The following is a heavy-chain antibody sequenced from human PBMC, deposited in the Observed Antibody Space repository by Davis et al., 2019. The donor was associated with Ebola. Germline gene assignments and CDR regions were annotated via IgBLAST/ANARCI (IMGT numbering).Heavy chain of an antibody. J-gene: IGHJ4*02. V-gene: IGHV1-3*01. CDR1: GGTFSRYA. CDR3: ARGSSSGWYRN. D-gene: IGHD6-19*01. CDR2: INAGNGNT. Sequence: ASVKVSCKASGGTFSRYAMHWVRQAPAQRLEWMGWINAGNGNTKYSQKFQGRVTITRDTSASTAYMELSSLRSEDTAVYYCARGSSSGWYRNWGQGTLVTVSS.